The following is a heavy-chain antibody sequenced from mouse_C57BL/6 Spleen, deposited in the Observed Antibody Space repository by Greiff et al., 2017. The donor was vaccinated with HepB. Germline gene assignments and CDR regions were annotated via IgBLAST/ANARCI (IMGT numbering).Heavy chain of an antibody. CDR2: IYPGSGST. V-gene: IGHV1-55*01. CDR3: ARQEDNDRYYAMDY. D-gene: IGHD2-4*01. Sequence: QVQLQQPGAELVKPGASVKMSCKASGYTFTSYWITWVKQRPGQGLEWIGDIYPGSGSTNYNEKFKSKATLTVDTSSSTAYMQLSSLTSEDSAVYYCARQEDNDRYYAMDYWGQGTSVTVSS. J-gene: IGHJ4*01. CDR1: GYTFTSYW.